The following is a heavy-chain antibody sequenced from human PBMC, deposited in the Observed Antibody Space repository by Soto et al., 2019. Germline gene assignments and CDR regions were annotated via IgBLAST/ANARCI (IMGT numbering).Heavy chain of an antibody. Sequence: GGSLRLSCAASGLTFNRYWMHWVRHAPGKGLVWVSHINTDGSNTNYADSVKGRFTISRDNAKSTLFLQMNSLRDEDTAVYYCAREFRSGVNCDTYYLAPWGQGA. CDR1: GLTFNRYW. J-gene: IGHJ5*02. V-gene: IGHV3-74*01. CDR3: AREFRSGVNCDTYYLAP. CDR2: INTDGSNT. D-gene: IGHD3-10*01.